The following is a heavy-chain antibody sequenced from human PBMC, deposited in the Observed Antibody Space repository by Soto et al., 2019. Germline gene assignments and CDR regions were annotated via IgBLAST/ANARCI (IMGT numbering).Heavy chain of an antibody. V-gene: IGHV3-33*01. J-gene: IGHJ4*02. CDR2: IGYDGSNK. Sequence: QVQLVESGGGVVQPGRSLRLSCAASGFTFSSYGMHWVRQAPGKGLEWVAVIGYDGSNKYYADSVKGRFTISRDNSKNTLDLQMNSLRAEDTDVYYCARDKDSNVDYWGQGTLVTVSS. CDR3: ARDKDSNVDY. D-gene: IGHD4-4*01. CDR1: GFTFSSYG.